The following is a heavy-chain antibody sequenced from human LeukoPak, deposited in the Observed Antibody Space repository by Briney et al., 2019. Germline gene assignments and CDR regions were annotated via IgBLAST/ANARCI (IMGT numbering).Heavy chain of an antibody. CDR3: ARSTSAYSAWDY. V-gene: IGHV4-59*01. Sequence: SETLSLTCAVSGGSINNYYWRWIRQPPGKGLECIGYAYYTGSTNYNPSLKSRVTISVDTSKNQFSLKLSSVTAADTAVYFCARSTSAYSAWDYWGQGILVTVSP. J-gene: IGHJ4*02. CDR1: GGSINNYY. D-gene: IGHD3-22*01. CDR2: AYYTGST.